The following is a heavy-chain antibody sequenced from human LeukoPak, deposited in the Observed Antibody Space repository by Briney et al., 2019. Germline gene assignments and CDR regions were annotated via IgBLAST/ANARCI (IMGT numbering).Heavy chain of an antibody. V-gene: IGHV1-18*01. CDR1: GGTFSSYA. D-gene: IGHD3-3*01. CDR3: AGHYDFWSGYYALDY. CDR2: ISAYNGNT. J-gene: IGHJ4*02. Sequence: ASVKVSCKASGGTFSSYAISWVRQAPGQGLEWMGWISAYNGNTNYAQKLQGRVTMTTDTSTSTAYMELRSLRSDDTAVYYCAGHYDFWSGYYALDYWGQGTLVTVSS.